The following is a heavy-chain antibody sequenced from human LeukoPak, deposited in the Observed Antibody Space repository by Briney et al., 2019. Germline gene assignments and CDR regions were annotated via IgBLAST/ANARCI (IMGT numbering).Heavy chain of an antibody. CDR2: IIPILGIA. J-gene: IGHJ4*02. CDR1: GGTFSSYA. D-gene: IGHD3-22*01. V-gene: IGHV1-69*04. Sequence: SVKVSCKAPGGTFSSYAISWVRQAPGQGLEWMGRIIPILGIANYAQKFQGRVTITADKSTSTAYMELSSLRSEDTAVYYCARSYYYDSSGYYQEEFDYWGQGTLVTVSS. CDR3: ARSYYYDSSGYYQEEFDY.